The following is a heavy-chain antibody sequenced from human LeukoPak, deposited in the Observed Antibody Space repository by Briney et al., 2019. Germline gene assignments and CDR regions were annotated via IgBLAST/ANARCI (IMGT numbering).Heavy chain of an antibody. CDR1: GGSISSYY. CDR2: IYTSGST. V-gene: IGHV4-4*08. CDR3: ARGKQLWLQYFDY. D-gene: IGHD5-18*01. Sequence: SETLSLTCTVSGGSISSYYWSWIRQPPGKGLEWIGYIYTSGSTNYNPSLKSRVTISVDTSKNQFSLKLSSVTAADTAVYYCARGKQLWLQYFDYWGQGTLVTVSS. J-gene: IGHJ4*02.